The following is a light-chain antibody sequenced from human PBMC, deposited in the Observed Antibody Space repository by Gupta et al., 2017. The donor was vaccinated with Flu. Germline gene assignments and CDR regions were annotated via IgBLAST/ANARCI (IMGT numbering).Light chain of an antibody. CDR3: QQYHSTPYT. CDR1: QSVLYSSNNENF. J-gene: IGKJ2*01. CDR2: WAS. V-gene: IGKV4-1*01. Sequence: DIVMTQSPDSLAVSLGERATFNCKSSQSVLYSSNNENFLAWYQQKPGQPPKLLIYWASTRESGVPDRFSGSGSGTDFTLTISSLQAEDVAVYYCQQYHSTPYTFGQGTKLEIK.